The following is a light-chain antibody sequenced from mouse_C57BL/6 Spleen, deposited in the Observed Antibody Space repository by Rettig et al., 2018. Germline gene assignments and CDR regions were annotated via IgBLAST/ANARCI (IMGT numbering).Light chain of an antibody. CDR2: AAT. J-gene: IGKJ5*01. CDR1: ENIYSN. CDR3: QHFWGTPLT. V-gene: IGKV12-46*01. Sequence: DIQMTQSPASLSVSVGETVTITCRASENIYSNLAWYQQKQGKSPQFLVYAATNLADGVPSRFSGSGSGIQFSLKINSLQSEDFGTYYCQHFWGTPLTFGAGSKLELK.